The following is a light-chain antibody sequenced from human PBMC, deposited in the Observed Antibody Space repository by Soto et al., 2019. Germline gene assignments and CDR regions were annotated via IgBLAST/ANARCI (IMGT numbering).Light chain of an antibody. CDR1: QSVSSY. Sequence: IVLTQSPATLSLSPGERATLSCRASQSVSSYLAWYQQKPGQAPRLLIYDASNRATGIPARFSGSGSGTDVTLTIISLEPEDFAVYYCQQRSKWPPITFGQGTRLEIK. J-gene: IGKJ5*01. CDR2: DAS. V-gene: IGKV3-11*01. CDR3: QQRSKWPPIT.